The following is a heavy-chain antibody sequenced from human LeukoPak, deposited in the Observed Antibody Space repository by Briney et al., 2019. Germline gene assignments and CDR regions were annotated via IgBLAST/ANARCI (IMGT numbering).Heavy chain of an antibody. J-gene: IGHJ4*02. V-gene: IGHV4-59*08. CDR3: ASSYFYDGNRYFDY. D-gene: IGHD3-22*01. Sequence: PSETLSLTCNVSGDSITSYYWNWIRQPPGKGLEWIGYIYYTGSTNSNPSLKSRLTISLDTSKKHFSLKLSSVTAADTAIYCCASSYFYDGNRYFDYWGQGALVTVSS. CDR2: IYYTGST. CDR1: GDSITSYY.